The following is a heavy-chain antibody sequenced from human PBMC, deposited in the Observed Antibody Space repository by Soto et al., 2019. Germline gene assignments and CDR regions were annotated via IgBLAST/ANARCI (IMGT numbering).Heavy chain of an antibody. Sequence: SLRLSCAASGFTVSEYYMSWIRQAPGKGLEWVSYISSSSYTNYAASVKGRYTISRDNAKKSLYLQMNSLGAEDTAVYYCAREGSSGWIVYYYGMDVVGQGATVTVSS. D-gene: IGHD6-19*01. V-gene: IGHV3-11*06. CDR1: GFTVSEYY. CDR3: AREGSSGWIVYYYGMDV. CDR2: ISSSSYT. J-gene: IGHJ6*02.